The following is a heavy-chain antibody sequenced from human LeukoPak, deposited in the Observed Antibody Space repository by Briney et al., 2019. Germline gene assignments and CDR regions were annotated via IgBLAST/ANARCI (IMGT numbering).Heavy chain of an antibody. CDR2: IYTSGST. CDR3: ARDEYYYDSSGYYGSYYYYMDV. V-gene: IGHV4-61*02. Sequence: PSETLSLTCTVSGGSISSGSYYWSWIRQPAGKGLEWIGRIYTSGSTNYNPSLKSRVTISVDTSKNQFSLKLSSVTAADTAVYYYARDEYYYDSSGYYGSYYYYMDVWGKGTTVTVSS. D-gene: IGHD3-22*01. CDR1: GGSISSGSYY. J-gene: IGHJ6*03.